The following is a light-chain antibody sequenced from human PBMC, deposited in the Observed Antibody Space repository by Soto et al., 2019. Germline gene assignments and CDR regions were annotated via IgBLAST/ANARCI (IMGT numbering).Light chain of an antibody. Sequence: DIQMTQSPSTLSASVGDSVTITCRASQSISTWLAWYQQNPGKAPKLLISDATNLESGVPSKFSGFGSETEFILTISSLQPDDFATYYCQQYNTYPITFGQATRLEIK. CDR3: QQYNTYPIT. CDR1: QSISTW. J-gene: IGKJ5*01. CDR2: DAT. V-gene: IGKV1-5*01.